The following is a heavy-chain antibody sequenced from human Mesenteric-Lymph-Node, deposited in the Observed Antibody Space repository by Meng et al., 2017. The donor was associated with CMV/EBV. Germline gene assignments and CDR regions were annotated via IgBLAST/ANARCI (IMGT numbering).Heavy chain of an antibody. Sequence: GGSLRLSCAASGLTFSSYRMNWVRQAPGTGLEWVSSISSRSAYLYYADSVKGRFTISRDNARSSLYLQMNSLRAEDTAIYYCAKQITVTNYYYYYAMDVWGQGTTVTVSS. V-gene: IGHV3-21*04. CDR3: AKQITVTNYYYYYAMDV. D-gene: IGHD4-11*01. CDR1: GLTFSSYR. J-gene: IGHJ6*02. CDR2: ISSRSAYL.